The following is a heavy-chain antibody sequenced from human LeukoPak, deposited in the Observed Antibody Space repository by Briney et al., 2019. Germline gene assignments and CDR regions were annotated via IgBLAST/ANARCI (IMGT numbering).Heavy chain of an antibody. D-gene: IGHD2-2*01. Sequence: GGSLRLSCAASGFTFSSYAMSWVRQAPGKGLEWVSAISGSGGSTYYADSVKGRFTISRDNSKNTLYLQMNSLRAEDTAVYYCAREPNNVVTPAGFDYWGQGTLVTVSS. J-gene: IGHJ4*02. CDR2: ISGSGGST. V-gene: IGHV3-23*01. CDR3: AREPNNVVTPAGFDY. CDR1: GFTFSSYA.